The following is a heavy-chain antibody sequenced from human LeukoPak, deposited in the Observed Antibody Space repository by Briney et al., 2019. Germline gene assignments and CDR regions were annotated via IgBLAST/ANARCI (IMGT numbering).Heavy chain of an antibody. J-gene: IGHJ4*02. CDR1: GSTFSSYA. CDR3: ARRGWDYYFDY. V-gene: IGHV1-69*05. Sequence: GSSVKVSCKASGSTFSSYAISWVRQAPGQGLEWMGGIIPIFGTANYAQKFQGRVTMTRDTSTSTVYMELSSLRSEDTAVYYCARRGWDYYFDYWGQGTLVTVSS. CDR2: IIPIFGTA. D-gene: IGHD6-19*01.